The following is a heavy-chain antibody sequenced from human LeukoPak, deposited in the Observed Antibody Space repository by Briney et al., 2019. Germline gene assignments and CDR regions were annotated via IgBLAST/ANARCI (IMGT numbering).Heavy chain of an antibody. J-gene: IGHJ5*02. D-gene: IGHD3-22*01. V-gene: IGHV4-34*01. Sequence: PSETLSLTCAVYGGSFSGYYWSWIRQPPGKGLEWIGEINHSGSTNYNPSPKSRDTISVDTSKNQFSLKLSSVTAADTAVYYCARGARTNYYDSSGRIGEFDPWGQGTLVTVSS. CDR2: INHSGST. CDR3: ARGARTNYYDSSGRIGEFDP. CDR1: GGSFSGYY.